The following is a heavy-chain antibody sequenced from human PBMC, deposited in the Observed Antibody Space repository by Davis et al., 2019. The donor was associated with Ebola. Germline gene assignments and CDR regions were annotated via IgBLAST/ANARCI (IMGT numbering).Heavy chain of an antibody. V-gene: IGHV4-39*07. CDR3: ARIQYYYDSSGYHQGGFDY. D-gene: IGHD3-22*01. CDR1: GASVTDTSYF. J-gene: IGHJ4*02. Sequence: SETLSLTCTASGASVTDTSYFWTWIRQPPGKGLEWIGSIYYSGSTYYNPSLKSRVTISVDTSKNQFSLKLSSVTAADTAVYYCARIQYYYDSSGYHQGGFDYWGQGTLVTVSS. CDR2: IYYSGST.